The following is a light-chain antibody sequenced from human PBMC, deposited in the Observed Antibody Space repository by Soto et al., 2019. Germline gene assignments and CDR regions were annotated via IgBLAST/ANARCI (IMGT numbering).Light chain of an antibody. V-gene: IGLV1-51*01. CDR3: GTWDGSVRAVV. CDR2: DNN. Sequence: QSVLTQPPSVSAAPRQTVTISCYGSSSNIENNYVSLYQQFPGTAPKHLIYDNNNRPSGSPDRFSGSESATSATLGITGLQTVDEDDYYCGTWDGSVRAVVFGGGTKLTVL. J-gene: IGLJ2*01. CDR1: SSNIENNY.